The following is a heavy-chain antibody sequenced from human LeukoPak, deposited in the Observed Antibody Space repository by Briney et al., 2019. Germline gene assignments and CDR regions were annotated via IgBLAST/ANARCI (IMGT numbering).Heavy chain of an antibody. Sequence: PGGSLRLSCAASGFTFSGSAMSWVRQAPGKGLEWVSSISGSGGSTYYADSVKGRFTISRDNAKNSLYLQMNSLRAEDTAVYYCARVDPPYYYGSGINGWGQGTLVTVSS. CDR3: ARVDPPYYYGSGING. V-gene: IGHV3-23*01. J-gene: IGHJ4*02. CDR1: GFTFSGSA. D-gene: IGHD3-10*01. CDR2: ISGSGGST.